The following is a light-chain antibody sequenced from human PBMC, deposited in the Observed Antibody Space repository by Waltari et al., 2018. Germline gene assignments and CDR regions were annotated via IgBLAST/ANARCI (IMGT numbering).Light chain of an antibody. CDR3: QLRIKWSPEIT. Sequence: EIVLTQSPVTLSLSPGERATLSCRASQSVDSYLAWYQQKRGQPPRLLIYDTSNRATGIPARFSGSGSGTDFTLTISSLEPDDFAVYFCQLRIKWSPEITFGQGTRLEIK. CDR1: QSVDSY. V-gene: IGKV3-11*01. J-gene: IGKJ5*01. CDR2: DTS.